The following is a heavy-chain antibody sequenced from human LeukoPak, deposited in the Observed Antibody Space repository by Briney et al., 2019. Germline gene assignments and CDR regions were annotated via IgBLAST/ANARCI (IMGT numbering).Heavy chain of an antibody. D-gene: IGHD2-2*01. CDR2: INPNSGGT. Sequence: GASVKVSCKASGYTFTGYYMHWVRQAPGQRLEWMGWINPNSGGTNYAQKFQGRVTMTRDTSISTAYMELSRLRSDDTAVYYCARDDIVVVPAAADLNYYYYYMDVWGKGTTVTVSS. CDR3: ARDDIVVVPAAADLNYYYYYMDV. J-gene: IGHJ6*03. V-gene: IGHV1-2*02. CDR1: GYTFTGYY.